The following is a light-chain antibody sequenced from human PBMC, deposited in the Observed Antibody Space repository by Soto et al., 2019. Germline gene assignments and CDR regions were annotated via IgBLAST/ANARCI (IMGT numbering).Light chain of an antibody. V-gene: IGKV3-15*01. Sequence: EIVLTQSPATLSLSPGERATLSCRASQSVSNNVAWYQQKPGQAPRLLISAASTRATGIPARLSGSGSGTEFILTISSLQSEDFAVYYCQQYHDWPPSTFGQGTKLEIK. CDR3: QQYHDWPPST. CDR2: AAS. J-gene: IGKJ2*02. CDR1: QSVSNN.